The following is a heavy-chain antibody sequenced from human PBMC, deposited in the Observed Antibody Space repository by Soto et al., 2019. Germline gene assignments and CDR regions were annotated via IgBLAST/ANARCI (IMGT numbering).Heavy chain of an antibody. CDR2: ISAYNGNT. D-gene: IGHD6-13*01. CDR3: ARSVTAAACTVVFYYGMDV. V-gene: IGHV1-18*04. CDR1: GYTFTSYG. Sequence: QVQLVQSGAEVKKPGASVKVSCKASGYTFTSYGISWVRQAPGQGLEWMGWISAYNGNTNYAQKLQGRVTMTTDTSTSTAYMELRSLRSDDTAVYYCARSVTAAACTVVFYYGMDVWGQGTTVTVSS. J-gene: IGHJ6*02.